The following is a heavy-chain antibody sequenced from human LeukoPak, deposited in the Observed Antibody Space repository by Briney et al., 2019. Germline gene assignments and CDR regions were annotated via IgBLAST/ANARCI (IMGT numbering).Heavy chain of an antibody. D-gene: IGHD6-19*01. CDR1: GGSISSGSYY. V-gene: IGHV4-61*02. J-gene: IGHJ6*03. Sequence: KSSETLSLTCTVSGGSISSGSYYWSWIRQPAGKGLEWIGRIYTSGSTNYNPSLKSRVTMSVDTSKNQFSLKLSSVTAADTAVYYCARYVVHSDLFIAVAGTDYMDVWGKGTTVTVSS. CDR2: IYTSGST. CDR3: ARYVVHSDLFIAVAGTDYMDV.